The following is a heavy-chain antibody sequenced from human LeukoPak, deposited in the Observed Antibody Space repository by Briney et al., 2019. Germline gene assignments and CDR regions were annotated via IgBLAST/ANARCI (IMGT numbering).Heavy chain of an antibody. D-gene: IGHD5-24*01. CDR1: GFTLSSYS. J-gene: IGHJ4*02. CDR3: ARDRGEMAE. CDR2: ISSTSSTI. V-gene: IGHV3-48*04. Sequence: GSLRLSCAASGFTLSSYSMNWVRQAPGKGLEWVSYISSTSSTIYYADSVKGRFTISRDNAKNSLYLQMNSLRAEDTAVYYCARDRGEMAEWGQGTLVTVSS.